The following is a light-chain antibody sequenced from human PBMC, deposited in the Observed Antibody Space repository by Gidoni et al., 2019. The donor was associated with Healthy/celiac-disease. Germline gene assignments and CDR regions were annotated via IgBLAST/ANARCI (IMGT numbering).Light chain of an antibody. CDR2: AAS. CDR3: QQSYSTPYT. Sequence: DIQMTQSPSSLSASVGDRVTITCRASQSINSYLNWYQQKPGKAPKLLIYAASSLQSGVPSRFSGSGSGTDFTLTISSLQPGDFATYYCQQSYSTPYTFGQGTKLEIK. CDR1: QSINSY. V-gene: IGKV1-39*01. J-gene: IGKJ2*01.